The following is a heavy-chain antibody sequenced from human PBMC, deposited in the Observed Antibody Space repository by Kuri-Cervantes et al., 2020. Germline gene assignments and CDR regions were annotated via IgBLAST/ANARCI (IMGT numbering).Heavy chain of an antibody. CDR3: ARELVRVGATKRYYFDY. J-gene: IGHJ4*02. CDR1: GYSISSSNW. V-gene: IGHV4-28*03. CDR2: IYYSGST. D-gene: IGHD1-26*01. Sequence: SQTLSLTCAVSGYSISSSNWWGWIRQPPGKGLEWIGYIYYSGSTYYNPSLKSRVTMSVDTSKNQFSLKLSSVTAADTAVYYCARELVRVGATKRYYFDYWGQGTLVTVSS.